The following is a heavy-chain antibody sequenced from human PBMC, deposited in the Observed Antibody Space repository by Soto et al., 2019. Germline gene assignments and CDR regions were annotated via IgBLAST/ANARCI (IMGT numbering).Heavy chain of an antibody. Sequence: QVQLVESGGGVVQPGRSLRLSCAASGFTFSSYGMHWVRQAPGKGLEWVAVISYDGSNKYYADSVKGRFTISRDNTKNTLYLQMNSLRAEDTAVYYCANGPRYYHLGIAVAGTPRPDDYWGQGTLVTVSS. D-gene: IGHD6-19*01. CDR3: ANGPRYYHLGIAVAGTPRPDDY. J-gene: IGHJ4*02. CDR1: GFTFSSYG. CDR2: ISYDGSNK. V-gene: IGHV3-30*18.